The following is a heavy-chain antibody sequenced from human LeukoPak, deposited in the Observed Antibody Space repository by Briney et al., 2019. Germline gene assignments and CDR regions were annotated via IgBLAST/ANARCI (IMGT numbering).Heavy chain of an antibody. CDR1: GFTFSSYA. Sequence: GGSLRLSCAASGFTFSSYAMSWVRQAPGKGLEWVAVISYDGSNKYYADSVKGRFTISRDNSKNTLYLQMSSLRAEDTAVYYCAKDHGVVPAAYYYYYYGMDVWGQGTTVTVSS. D-gene: IGHD2-2*01. CDR3: AKDHGVVPAAYYYYYYGMDV. J-gene: IGHJ6*02. CDR2: ISYDGSNK. V-gene: IGHV3-30-3*01.